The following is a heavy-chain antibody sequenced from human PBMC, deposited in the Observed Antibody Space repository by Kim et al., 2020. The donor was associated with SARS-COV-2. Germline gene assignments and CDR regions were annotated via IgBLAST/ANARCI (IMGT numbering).Heavy chain of an antibody. D-gene: IGHD3-22*01. V-gene: IGHV5-51*01. Sequence: GESLKISCKASGYSFTHFWIGWVRQMPGKGLEWMGIIYPSDSDTRYSPSFQGQVTISADKSITTAYLQWSSLNASDTAKYFCARRVAMYYYDNSAFDVWGQGPMVTVSS. J-gene: IGHJ3*01. CDR1: GYSFTHFW. CDR3: ARRVAMYYYDNSAFDV. CDR2: IYPSDSDT.